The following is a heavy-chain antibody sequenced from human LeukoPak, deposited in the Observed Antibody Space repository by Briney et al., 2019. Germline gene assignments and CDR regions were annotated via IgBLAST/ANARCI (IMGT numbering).Heavy chain of an antibody. CDR1: GFTFSSYG. Sequence: GGSLRLSCAASGFTFSSYGMSWVRQAPGKGLKWVSAISGSGGSTYYADSVKGRFTISRDNSKNTLYLQMNSLRAEDTAVYYCAKIGGGYYSSGWYFDYWGQGTLVTVSS. CDR2: ISGSGGST. D-gene: IGHD6-19*01. V-gene: IGHV3-23*01. CDR3: AKIGGGYYSSGWYFDY. J-gene: IGHJ4*02.